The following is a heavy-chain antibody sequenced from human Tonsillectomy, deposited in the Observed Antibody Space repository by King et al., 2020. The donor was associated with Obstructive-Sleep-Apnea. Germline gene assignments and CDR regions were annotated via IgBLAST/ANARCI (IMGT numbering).Heavy chain of an antibody. D-gene: IGHD3-10*01. CDR2: IDPSDSYT. Sequence: QLVQSGAEVKKPGESLRISCKGSGYSFTSYWISWVRQMPGKGLEWMGRIDPSDSYTNYSPSFQGHVTISVDKSITTAYLQWSSLRASDTAMYYCAKHDSHISFVGGVFMDGARGPLVTVS. CDR3: AKHDSHISFVGGVFMD. V-gene: IGHV5-10-1*01. J-gene: IGHJ4*02. CDR1: GYSFTSYW.